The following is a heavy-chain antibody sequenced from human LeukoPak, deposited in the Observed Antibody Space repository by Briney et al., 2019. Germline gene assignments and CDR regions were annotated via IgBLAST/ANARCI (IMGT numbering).Heavy chain of an antibody. CDR1: GGSISSISSNNYH. D-gene: IGHD3-3*01. CDR3: ARRTLRDITIFGVVMALHDAFDI. Sequence: SETLSLTCIVSGGSISSISSNNYHWGWIRQPPGKGLEWIGSIYYSGSTYYNPSLKSRVTISVDTSKNQFSLKLSSVTAADTAVYYCARRTLRDITIFGVVMALHDAFDIWGQGTMVTVSS. CDR2: IYYSGST. J-gene: IGHJ3*02. V-gene: IGHV4-39*01.